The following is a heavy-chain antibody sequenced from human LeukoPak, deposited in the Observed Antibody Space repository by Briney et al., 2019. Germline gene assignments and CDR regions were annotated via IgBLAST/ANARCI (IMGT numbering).Heavy chain of an antibody. J-gene: IGHJ5*02. Sequence: ASVKVSCKASGYTFTDYYMYWVRQAPGRGLEWMGWINPKTGYRNFAQKFQGRVTMTRDTSINTAYMELSRLTSADTAVYYCARDQSYLVAVVILDLWGQGSLVTVSS. V-gene: IGHV1-2*02. CDR2: INPKTGYR. D-gene: IGHD3-22*01. CDR3: ARDQSYLVAVVILDL. CDR1: GYTFTDYY.